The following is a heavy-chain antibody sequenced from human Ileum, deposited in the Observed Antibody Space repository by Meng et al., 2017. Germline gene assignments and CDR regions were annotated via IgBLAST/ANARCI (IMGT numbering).Heavy chain of an antibody. J-gene: IGHJ4*02. CDR1: GFIFSDYW. V-gene: IGHV3-74*01. CDR3: STGRQDSGNGRALDY. CDR2: IIADGRGS. D-gene: IGHD4-23*01. Sequence: GGSLRLSCAASGFIFSDYWMHWVRQAPGEGLVWVSRIIADGRGSDYADSLKGRFTISRDNAKNTLYLQMNSLRVEDTAVYYCSTGRQDSGNGRALDYWGQGTLVTVSS.